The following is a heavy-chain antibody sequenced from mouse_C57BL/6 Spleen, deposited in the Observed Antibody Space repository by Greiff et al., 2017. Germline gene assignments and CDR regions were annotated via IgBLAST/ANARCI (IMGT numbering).Heavy chain of an antibody. CDR1: GFTFSSYG. D-gene: IGHD2-4*01. CDR2: ISSGGSYT. Sequence: DQLQQSGGDLVKPGGSLKLSCAASGFTFSSYGMSWVRQTPDKRLEWVATISSGGSYTYYPDSVKGRFTISRDNAKNTLYLQMSSLKSEDTAMYYCARNDYDVNYFDYWGQGTTLTVSS. J-gene: IGHJ2*01. CDR3: ARNDYDVNYFDY. V-gene: IGHV5-6*01.